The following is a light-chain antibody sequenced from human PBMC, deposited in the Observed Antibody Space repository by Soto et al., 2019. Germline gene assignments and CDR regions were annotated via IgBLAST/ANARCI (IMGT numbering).Light chain of an antibody. CDR1: SSDVGGYNY. CDR3: SSYSSSNTLWV. Sequence: QSALTQPASVSGSPGQSITISCSGTSSDVGGYNYVSWHQQHPGKAPKLMIYEVSNRPSGVSNHFSGSKSGNTASLTISGLQAEDEADYYCSSYSSSNTLWVFGGGTKLTVL. CDR2: EVS. V-gene: IGLV2-14*01. J-gene: IGLJ3*02.